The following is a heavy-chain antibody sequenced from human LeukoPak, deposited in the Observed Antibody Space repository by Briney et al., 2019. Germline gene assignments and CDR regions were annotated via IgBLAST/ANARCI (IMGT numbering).Heavy chain of an antibody. CDR1: GGSISSYY. Sequence: SETLSLTCTVSGGSISSYYWSWIRQPPGKGLEWIGYIYYSGSTNYNPSLKSRVTMSIDSSKNQFSLNLSSLTAADTAVYYCARGVNGDFQSWGYFDYWGQGTLVTVSS. V-gene: IGHV4-59*01. CDR2: IYYSGST. J-gene: IGHJ4*02. CDR3: ARGVNGDFQSWGYFDY. D-gene: IGHD4-17*01.